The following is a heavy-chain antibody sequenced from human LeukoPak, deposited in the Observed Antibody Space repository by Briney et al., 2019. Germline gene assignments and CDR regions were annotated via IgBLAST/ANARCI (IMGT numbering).Heavy chain of an antibody. D-gene: IGHD1-26*01. Sequence: SETLSLTCTVSGYSISSGYYWGWIRQPPGKGLEWIGSIYHSGSTYYNPSLKSRVTISVDTSKNQFSLKLSSVTAADTAVYYCARDPYSGSYWGQGTLVTVSS. CDR3: ARDPYSGSY. CDR2: IYHSGST. J-gene: IGHJ4*02. CDR1: GYSISSGYY. V-gene: IGHV4-38-2*02.